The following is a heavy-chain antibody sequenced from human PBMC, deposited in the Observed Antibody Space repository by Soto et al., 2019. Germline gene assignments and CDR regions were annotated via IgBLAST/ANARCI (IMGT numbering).Heavy chain of an antibody. J-gene: IGHJ4*02. V-gene: IGHV3-30*18. CDR3: AKDRWGDFGDLNLPGY. Sequence: QVLLVGSGGGVVQPGRSLRISCAVSGFTFSSFGMHWVRQAPGKGLEWVAVISDDGGSKHYADSVKGRFTISRDNSNNTLYLQMDSLGPEDTAVYYCAKDRWGDFGDLNLPGYWGQGTLVTVSS. CDR1: GFTFSSFG. CDR2: ISDDGGSK. D-gene: IGHD4-17*01.